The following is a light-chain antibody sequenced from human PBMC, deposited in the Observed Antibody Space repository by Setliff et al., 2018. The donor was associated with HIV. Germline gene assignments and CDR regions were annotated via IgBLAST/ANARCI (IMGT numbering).Light chain of an antibody. CDR2: EVS. CDR1: SSDVGSYNL. CDR3: SSYRRTNTWV. Sequence: QSVLTQPASVSGSPGQSITISCTGTSSDVGSYNLVSWYQQHPGKAPKLMIYEVSKRPSGVSNRFSGSKSGNTASLTISGLQAEDEADYFCSSYRRTNTWVFGGGTKVTVL. J-gene: IGLJ3*02. V-gene: IGLV2-14*02.